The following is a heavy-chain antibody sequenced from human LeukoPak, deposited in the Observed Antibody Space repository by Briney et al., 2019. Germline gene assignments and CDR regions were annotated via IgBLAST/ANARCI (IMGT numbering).Heavy chain of an antibody. CDR3: ARSDDCSSTSCSQGSYYYYCMDV. J-gene: IGHJ6*04. CDR2: IIPIFGTA. V-gene: IGHV1-69*06. Sequence: SVKVSCKASGGTFSSYAISWVRQAPGQGLEWMGGIIPIFGTANYAQKFQGRVTITADKSTSTAYMELSSLRSEDTAVYYCARSDDCSSTSCSQGSYYYYCMDVWGKGTTVTVSS. D-gene: IGHD2-2*01. CDR1: GGTFSSYA.